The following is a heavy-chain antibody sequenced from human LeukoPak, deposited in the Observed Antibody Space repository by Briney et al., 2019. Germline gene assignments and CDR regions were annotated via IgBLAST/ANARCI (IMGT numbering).Heavy chain of an antibody. J-gene: IGHJ3*02. CDR2: IKQDGSEK. D-gene: IGHD3-16*02. CDR1: GFTFSSYW. Sequence: GGSLRLSCAASGFTFSSYWMSWVRQAPGKGLEWVANIKQDGSEKYYVDSVKGRFTISRDNAKNTLYLQMNSLRAEDTAVYYCARERAPGYDYVWGSYRNDAFDIWGQGTMVTVSS. CDR3: ARERAPGYDYVWGSYRNDAFDI. V-gene: IGHV3-7*01.